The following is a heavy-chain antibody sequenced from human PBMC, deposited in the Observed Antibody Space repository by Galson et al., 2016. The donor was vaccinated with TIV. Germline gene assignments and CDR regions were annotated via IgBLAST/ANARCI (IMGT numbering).Heavy chain of an antibody. V-gene: IGHV3-9*01. J-gene: IGHJ6*02. CDR1: GFTFEDYG. CDR2: ISSNSVYR. Sequence: SLRLSCAASGFTFEDYGMHWVRQAPGKGLEWVSGISSNSVYRGHADSVKGRFTVSRDYAKNTIYLEMDSLRIEDTAVYYCAGDRIHCAGTGDDCYYYYYFGMDVWGQGTTVTVSS. D-gene: IGHD2-15*01. CDR3: AGDRIHCAGTGDDCYYYYYFGMDV.